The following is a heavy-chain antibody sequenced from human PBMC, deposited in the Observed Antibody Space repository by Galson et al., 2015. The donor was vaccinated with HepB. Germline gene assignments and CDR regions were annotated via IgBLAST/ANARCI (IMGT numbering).Heavy chain of an antibody. CDR3: ATQVVDFWSGYCY. Sequence: SVKVSCKVSGYTLTELSMHWVRQAPGKGLEWMGGFDPENNETVYAQKFQGRVTMTEDTSTDTGYMELRSLRSDDTALYYCATQVVDFWSGYCYWGQGTLVTVSS. J-gene: IGHJ4*02. D-gene: IGHD3-3*01. CDR1: GYTLTELS. V-gene: IGHV1-24*01. CDR2: FDPENNET.